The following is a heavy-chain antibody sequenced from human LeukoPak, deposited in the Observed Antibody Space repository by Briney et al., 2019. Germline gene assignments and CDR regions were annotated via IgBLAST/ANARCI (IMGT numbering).Heavy chain of an antibody. Sequence: SETLSLTCAVYGGSFSGYYWSWIRQPPGKGLEWIGEINHTGNTNHNPSLKSRITQSLDTSKNQFSPRLGSVAAADTAVYYGGHVDPAMRIDYWGQGTLVTVSS. V-gene: IGHV4-34*01. CDR2: INHTGNT. J-gene: IGHJ4*02. D-gene: IGHD5-18*01. CDR3: GHVDPAMRIDY. CDR1: GGSFSGYY.